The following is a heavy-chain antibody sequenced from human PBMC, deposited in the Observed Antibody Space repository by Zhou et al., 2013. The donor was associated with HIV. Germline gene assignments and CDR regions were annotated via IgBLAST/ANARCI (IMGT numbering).Heavy chain of an antibody. J-gene: IGHJ4*02. V-gene: IGHV1-69*05. CDR3: ARDTSIVRATSAIRFGFDN. CDR2: IIPIFGTA. D-gene: IGHD2-21*01. CDR1: GGTFSSYA. Sequence: QVQLVQSGAEVKKPGSSVKVSCKASGGTFSSYAISWVRQAPGQGLEWMGGIIPIFGTANYAQKFQGRVTITTDESTSTAYMELSSLRSEDTAVYYCARDTSIVRATSAIRFGFDNWGQGTVVTVSS.